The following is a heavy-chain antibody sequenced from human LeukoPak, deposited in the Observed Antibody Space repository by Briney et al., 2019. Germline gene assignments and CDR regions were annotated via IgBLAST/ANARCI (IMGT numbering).Heavy chain of an antibody. CDR1: GDSVSSNSAA. D-gene: IGHD1-26*01. CDR2: TYYRSRWYN. V-gene: IGHV6-1*01. Sequence: SQTLSLTCAISGDSVSSNSAAWNWIRQSPSRGLEWLGRTYYRSRWYNEYAVFVQSRITINPDTSKNQFSLQLDSVTPEDTAVYYCAMGSDYNDGIFDSWGQGTLVTVSS. CDR3: AMGSDYNDGIFDS. J-gene: IGHJ4*02.